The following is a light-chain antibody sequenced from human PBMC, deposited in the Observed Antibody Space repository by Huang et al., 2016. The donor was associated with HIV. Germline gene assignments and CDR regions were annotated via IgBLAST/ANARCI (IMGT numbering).Light chain of an antibody. CDR1: QRVATN. CDR2: GAS. Sequence: EIIMTQSPATLSLSPGEGASLSCRANQRVATNLAWYLHRPGQSPRCLIFGASTRAAGLPGRFSGSGSGTPFSLTVSGLQSEDFAVYYCQQYHNWPYTFGQGTKLEI. J-gene: IGKJ2*01. CDR3: QQYHNWPYT. V-gene: IGKV3-15*01.